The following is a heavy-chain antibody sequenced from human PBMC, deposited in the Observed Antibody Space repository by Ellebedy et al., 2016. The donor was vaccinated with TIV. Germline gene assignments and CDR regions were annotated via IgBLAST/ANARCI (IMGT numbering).Heavy chain of an antibody. J-gene: IGHJ4*02. D-gene: IGHD5-24*01. CDR2: INHSGST. V-gene: IGHV4-34*01. CDR3: ARDLDGYGRGY. Sequence: MPGGSLRLSCAVYGGSFSGYYWSWIRQPPGKGLEWIGEINHSGSTNYNPSLKSRVTISVDTSKNQFSLKLSSVTAADTAVYYCARDLDGYGRGYWGQGTLVTVSS. CDR1: GGSFSGYY.